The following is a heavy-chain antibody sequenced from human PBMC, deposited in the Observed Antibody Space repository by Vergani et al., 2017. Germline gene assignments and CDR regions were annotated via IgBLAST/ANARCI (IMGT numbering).Heavy chain of an antibody. J-gene: IGHJ4*02. V-gene: IGHV4-61*02. CDR1: GTSINNDFYY. D-gene: IGHD5-12*01. CDR2: IYNTGGT. Sequence: QVQLQESGPGLVKPSQTLSLTCTVSGTSINNDFYYWHWIRQPAGKGLEWIGRIYNTGGTNYDPSLKTRVTMSVDTSKNQFSLKLASVTAADTAIYYCARFSSGFVAWGPGTPVTVSS. CDR3: ARFSSGFVA.